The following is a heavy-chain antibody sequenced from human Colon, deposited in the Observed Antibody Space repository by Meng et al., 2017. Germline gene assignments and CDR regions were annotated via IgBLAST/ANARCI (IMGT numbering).Heavy chain of an antibody. CDR3: GDWDSSG. V-gene: IGHV3-7*01. Sequence: GESLTISCAASGFTFSNYWMSWVRQAPGKGLEWVASIKGDGSGKYYVDSVKGRFTIFRDNAKNSLYLQMNSLRADDTAVYYCGDWDSSGGGQGTLVTVSS. J-gene: IGHJ4*02. CDR2: IKGDGSGK. CDR1: GFTFSNYW. D-gene: IGHD6-19*01.